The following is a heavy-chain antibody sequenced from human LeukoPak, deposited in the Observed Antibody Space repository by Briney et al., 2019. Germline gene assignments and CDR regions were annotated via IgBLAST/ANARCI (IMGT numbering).Heavy chain of an antibody. CDR3: ARAVYSSSWYEVEEYFDY. J-gene: IGHJ4*02. V-gene: IGHV3-23*01. CDR2: IINSGGST. Sequence: GGSLRLSCAASGFTFSTYAMTWVRHAPGKGLEWVATIINSGGSTYYVDSVKGRFTISRDNAKNSVYLQMNSLRAEDTAVYYCARAVYSSSWYEVEEYFDYWGQGTLVTVSS. D-gene: IGHD6-13*01. CDR1: GFTFSTYA.